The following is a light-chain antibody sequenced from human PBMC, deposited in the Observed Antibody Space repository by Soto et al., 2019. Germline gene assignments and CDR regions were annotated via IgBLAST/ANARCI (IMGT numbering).Light chain of an antibody. CDR2: GAS. CDR1: QSVSSN. J-gene: IGKJ4*01. CDR3: QQYDNWPLT. Sequence: IVLTQSPATLSLSPGERATLSCRASQSVSSNLAWYQQKPGQAPRFLIYGASTRATGIPARFSGSGSGTEFTLTISSLQSEDFAVYYWQQYDNWPLTFGGGTKV. V-gene: IGKV3-15*01.